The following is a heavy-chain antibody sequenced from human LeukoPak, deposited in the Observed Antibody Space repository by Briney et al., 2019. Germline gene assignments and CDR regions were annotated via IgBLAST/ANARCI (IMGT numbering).Heavy chain of an antibody. CDR2: ISGSGGST. J-gene: IGHJ4*02. CDR1: EFSVGSNY. CDR3: AHSGVTYYFDY. D-gene: IGHD3-10*01. V-gene: IGHV3-23*01. Sequence: PGGSLRLSCAASEFSVGSNYMTWVRQAPGKGLEWVSAISGSGGSTYYADSVKGRFTISRDNSKNTLYLQMNSLRAEDTAVYYCAHSGVTYYFDYWGQGTLVTVSS.